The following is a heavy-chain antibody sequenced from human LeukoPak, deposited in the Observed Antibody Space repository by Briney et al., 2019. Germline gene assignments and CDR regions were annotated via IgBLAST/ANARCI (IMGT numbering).Heavy chain of an antibody. D-gene: IGHD3-3*01. V-gene: IGHV3-23*01. CDR3: AKDPRYYDFWSGYVEE. J-gene: IGHJ6*04. Sequence: GGSLRLSCAASGFSLSGYWMTWVRQAPGKGLEWVSATSGSGGSTYYADSVKGRFTISRDNSKNTLYLQMNSLRAEDTAVYYCAKDPRYYDFWSGYVEEWGKGTTVTVSS. CDR2: TSGSGGST. CDR1: GFSLSGYW.